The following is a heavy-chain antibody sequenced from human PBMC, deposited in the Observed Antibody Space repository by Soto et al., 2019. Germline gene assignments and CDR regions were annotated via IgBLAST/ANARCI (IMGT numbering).Heavy chain of an antibody. CDR3: ARDDIAAAEPDY. J-gene: IGHJ4*02. CDR1: GFTFSSYS. D-gene: IGHD6-13*01. Sequence: EVQLVESGGGLVKPGGSLRLSCAASGFTFSSYSMNWVRQAPGKGLEWVSSISSSSSYIYYADSVKGRFTISRDNAKNSLYLQMNSLRAEDTAVYYCARDDIAAAEPDYWGQGTLVTGSS. V-gene: IGHV3-21*01. CDR2: ISSSSSYI.